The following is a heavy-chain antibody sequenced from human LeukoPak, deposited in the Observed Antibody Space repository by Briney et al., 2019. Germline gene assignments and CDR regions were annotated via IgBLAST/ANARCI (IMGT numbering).Heavy chain of an antibody. CDR2: INPNSGGT. D-gene: IGHD1-26*01. Sequence: VASVKVSCKASGYTFTGYYMHWVRQAPGQGLEWMGWINPNSGGTNYAQKFQGRVTMTRDTSISTAYMELSRLRSDDTAVYYCAREEIVGATTIDYWGQGTLVTVSS. CDR3: AREEIVGATTIDY. V-gene: IGHV1-2*02. J-gene: IGHJ4*02. CDR1: GYTFTGYY.